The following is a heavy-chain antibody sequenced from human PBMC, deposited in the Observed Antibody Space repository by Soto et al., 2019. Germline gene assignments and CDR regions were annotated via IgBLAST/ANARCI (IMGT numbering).Heavy chain of an antibody. J-gene: IGHJ1*01. CDR1: GFTFSSYA. V-gene: IGHV3-23*01. CDR3: AKDHSCGGDCSIGRLGYFQH. CDR2: ISGSGGST. Sequence: GGSLRLSCAASGFTFSSYAMSWVRQAPGKGLEWVSAISGSGGSTYYADSVKGRFTISRDNSKNTLYLQMNSLRAEDTAVYYCAKDHSCGGDCSIGRLGYFQHWGQGTLVTVSS. D-gene: IGHD2-21*02.